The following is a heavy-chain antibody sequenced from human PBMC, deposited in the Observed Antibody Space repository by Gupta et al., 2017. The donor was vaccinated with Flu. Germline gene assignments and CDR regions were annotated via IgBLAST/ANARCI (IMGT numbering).Heavy chain of an antibody. Sequence: AAADFTSSNDWVVWVSQVAGKGLEWIGHINSSDDGVKGNYAATVKGRFTDSGDDSTDSLNLQVNSANREDKDVYYVTTYDSIGWEGGGKGTLVTVSS. J-gene: IGHJ4*02. D-gene: IGHD6-19*01. CDR3: TTYDSIGWEG. CDR1: DFTSSNDW. CDR2: INSSDDGVKG. V-gene: IGHV3-15*01.